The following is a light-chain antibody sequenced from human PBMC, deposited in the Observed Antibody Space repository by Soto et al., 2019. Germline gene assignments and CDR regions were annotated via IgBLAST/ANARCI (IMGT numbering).Light chain of an antibody. CDR1: SSDVGSYDL. V-gene: IGLV2-23*01. CDR3: CSYAGSRNLV. CDR2: EGS. J-gene: IGLJ2*01. Sequence: QSVLTQPASVSGSPGQSITISCTGTSSDVGSYDLVSWYQQHPGEDPKLIIYEGSKRASGISNRFSGSKSGNTASLTISGLQAEDEADYYCCSYAGSRNLVFGGGTKLTVL.